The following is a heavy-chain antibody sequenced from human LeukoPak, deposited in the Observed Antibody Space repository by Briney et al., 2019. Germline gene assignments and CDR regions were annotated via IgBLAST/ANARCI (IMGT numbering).Heavy chain of an antibody. Sequence: SETPSLTCAVYGGSFSGYYWSWIRQPPGKGLEWIGEINHSGSTNYNPSLKSRVTISVDTSKNQFSLKLSSVTAADTAVYYCAREYKAFGGVIVTSVFDYWGQGTLVTVSS. J-gene: IGHJ4*02. CDR1: GGSFSGYY. V-gene: IGHV4-34*01. CDR2: INHSGST. D-gene: IGHD3-16*02. CDR3: AREYKAFGGVIVTSVFDY.